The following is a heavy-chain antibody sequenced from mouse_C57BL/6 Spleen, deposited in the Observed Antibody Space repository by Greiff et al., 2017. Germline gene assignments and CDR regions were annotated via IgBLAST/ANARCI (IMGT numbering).Heavy chain of an antibody. V-gene: IGHV5-4*03. CDR3: ARVTTVVDQAWVAY. D-gene: IGHD1-1*01. J-gene: IGHJ3*01. CDR1: GFTFSSYA. Sequence: EVKLVESGGGLVKPGGSLKLSCAASGFTFSSYAMSWVRQTPEKRLEWVATISDGGSYTYYPDNVKGRFTISRDNAKNNLYLQMSHLKSEDTAMYYCARVTTVVDQAWVAYWGQGTLVTVSA. CDR2: ISDGGSYT.